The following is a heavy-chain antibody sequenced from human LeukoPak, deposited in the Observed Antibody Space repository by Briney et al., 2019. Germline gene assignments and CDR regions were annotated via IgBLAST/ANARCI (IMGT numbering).Heavy chain of an antibody. J-gene: IGHJ4*02. CDR2: ISHTTGTT. D-gene: IGHD3-9*01. V-gene: IGHV3-23*01. Sequence: GGSMRLAWAAYGYTFSGFAMSWDRQAPGKWLEWVSSISHTTGTTYYADSVKGRFTISRDNSQNTLYLQMETLRAEDTAVYHCARIKGYFDSGNYFGFFDSWGQGALVSVSS. CDR3: ARIKGYFDSGNYFGFFDS. CDR1: GYTFSGFA.